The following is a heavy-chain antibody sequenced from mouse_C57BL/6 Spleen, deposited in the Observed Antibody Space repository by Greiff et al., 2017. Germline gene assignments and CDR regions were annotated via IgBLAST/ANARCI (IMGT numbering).Heavy chain of an antibody. V-gene: IGHV5-4*01. CDR2: ISDGGSYT. CDR3: AREGSSGVFAY. CDR1: GFTFSSYA. D-gene: IGHD3-2*02. Sequence: EVQRVESGGGLVKPGGSLKLSCAASGFTFSSYAMSWVRQTPEKRLEWVATISDGGSYTYYPDNVKGRFTISRDNAKNNLYLQMSHLKSEDTAMYYCAREGSSGVFAYWGQGTLVTVSA. J-gene: IGHJ3*01.